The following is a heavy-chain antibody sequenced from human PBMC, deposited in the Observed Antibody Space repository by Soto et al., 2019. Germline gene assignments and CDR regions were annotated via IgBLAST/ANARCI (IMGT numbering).Heavy chain of an antibody. CDR1: GYSFTSYW. J-gene: IGHJ6*02. Sequence: GESLKISCKGSGYSFTSYWIGWVRQMPGKGLEWMGIIYPGDSDTRYSPSFQGQVTISADKSISTAYLQWSSLKASDTAMYYCARSPTGYYGSGRKPLYYYGMDVWGQGTTVTVSS. V-gene: IGHV5-51*01. CDR2: IYPGDSDT. CDR3: ARSPTGYYGSGRKPLYYYGMDV. D-gene: IGHD3-10*01.